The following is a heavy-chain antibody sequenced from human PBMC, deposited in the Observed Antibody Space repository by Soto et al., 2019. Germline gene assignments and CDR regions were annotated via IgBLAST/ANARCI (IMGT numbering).Heavy chain of an antibody. CDR1: GGTFSSYA. V-gene: IGHV1-69*06. CDR3: AREQDIVVVPAERNWFDP. J-gene: IGHJ5*02. CDR2: IIPIFGTA. D-gene: IGHD2-2*01. Sequence: SVKVSCKASGGTFSSYAISWVRQAPGQGLEWMGGIIPIFGTANYAQKFQGRVTITADKSTSTAYMELSSLRSEDTAVYYCAREQDIVVVPAERNWFDPWGQGTLGTVS.